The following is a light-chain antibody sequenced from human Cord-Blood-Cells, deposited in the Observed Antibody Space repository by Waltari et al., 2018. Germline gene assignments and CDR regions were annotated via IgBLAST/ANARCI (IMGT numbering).Light chain of an antibody. J-gene: IGLJ2*01. Sequence: NFMLTQPHSVSESPGKTVTISCTRSSCSLASNYVQWYQQRPGSSPTTVIYEDNQRPSGVPDRFSGSIDSSSNSASLTISGLKTEDEADYYCQSYDSSNHVVFGGGTKLTVL. V-gene: IGLV6-57*01. CDR3: QSYDSSNHVV. CDR1: SCSLASNY. CDR2: EDN.